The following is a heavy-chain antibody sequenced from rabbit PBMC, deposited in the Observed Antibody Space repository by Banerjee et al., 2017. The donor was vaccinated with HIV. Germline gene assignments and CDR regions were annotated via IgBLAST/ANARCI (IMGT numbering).Heavy chain of an antibody. Sequence: QEQLVESGGGLVQPEGSLTLTCRASGFDFSSNAMCWVRQAPGKGPEWIACIDNGDGSTYYASWAKGRFTISLDNAQNTVFLQMTSLTAADTATYFCARAYNSGWGGYFNLWGPGTLVTVS. CDR1: GFDFSSNA. D-gene: IGHD4-1*01. CDR3: ARAYNSGWGGYFNL. J-gene: IGHJ4*01. CDR2: IDNGDGST. V-gene: IGHV1S47*01.